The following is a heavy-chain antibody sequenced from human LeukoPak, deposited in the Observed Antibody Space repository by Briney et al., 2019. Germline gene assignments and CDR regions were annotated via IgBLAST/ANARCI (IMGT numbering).Heavy chain of an antibody. D-gene: IGHD3-22*01. J-gene: IGHJ4*02. CDR3: ARGRRGYYDSSGYYDY. V-gene: IGHV4-34*01. Sequence: SETLSLTCAVYGGSFSGYYWSWIRQPPGKGLEWIGEINHSGSTNYNPSLKSRVTISVDTSKNQFSLKLSSVTAADTAVYYCARGRRGYYDSSGYYDYWGQGTLVTVSS. CDR2: INHSGST. CDR1: GGSFSGYY.